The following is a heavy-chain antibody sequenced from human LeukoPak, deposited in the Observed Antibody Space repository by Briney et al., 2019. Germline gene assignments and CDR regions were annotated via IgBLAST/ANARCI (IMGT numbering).Heavy chain of an antibody. J-gene: IGHJ2*01. Sequence: GGSLRLSCAASGFTFSSYAMSWVRQAPGKGLEWVSATSGSGGSRYYADSVKGRFTIFRENSKNTLYLQMNSLRAEDTAVYYCASSNWAYWYFDLWGRGTLVTVSS. CDR2: TSGSGGSR. CDR1: GFTFSSYA. CDR3: ASSNWAYWYFDL. D-gene: IGHD7-27*01. V-gene: IGHV3-23*01.